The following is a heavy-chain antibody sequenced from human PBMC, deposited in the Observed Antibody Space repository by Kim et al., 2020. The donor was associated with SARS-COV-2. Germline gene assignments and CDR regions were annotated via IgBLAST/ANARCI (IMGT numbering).Heavy chain of an antibody. CDR2: ISYSGSEK. D-gene: IGHD2-2*02. Sequence: GGSLRLSCVASGFTFSSYGIHWVRKAPGKGLEWVAVISYSGSEKYYADSAKGRFTISRDKSKNTLYLQMNTLSAEDTAAYFCARASFDYTGPCGNHFDD. CDR3: ARASFDYTGPCGNHFDD. CDR1: GFTFSSYG. J-gene: IGHJ4*01. V-gene: IGHV3-30*03.